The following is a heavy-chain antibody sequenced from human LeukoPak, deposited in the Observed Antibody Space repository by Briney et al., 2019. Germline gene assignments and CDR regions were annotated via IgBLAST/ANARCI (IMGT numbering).Heavy chain of an antibody. CDR2: IYYIVST. J-gene: IGHJ4*02. Sequence: SETLSLTCTVSGGSISRDYWSWIRQPPGKGLECIGYIYYIVSTNYNPSLKSRITISVDKSKSHFSLKLSSVNAADKAVYYCARVVGATGSSDYWGQGTLVTVSS. D-gene: IGHD1-26*01. CDR1: GGSISRDY. CDR3: ARVVGATGSSDY. V-gene: IGHV4-59*01.